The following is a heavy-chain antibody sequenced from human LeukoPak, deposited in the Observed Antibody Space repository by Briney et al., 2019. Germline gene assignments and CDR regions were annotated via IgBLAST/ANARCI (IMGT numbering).Heavy chain of an antibody. D-gene: IGHD3-22*01. CDR3: AKYRAPYSYQSSGYYLKAGAFDY. J-gene: IGHJ4*02. Sequence: GGTLRLSCAASGFTFSSHGMSWVRQAPGKGLEWVSAISGSGASTYYADSVKGRFTISRDNSKNTLYLQMNTLRAEDTAVYYCAKYRAPYSYQSSGYYLKAGAFDYWGQGTLVTVSS. CDR2: ISGSGAST. CDR1: GFTFSSHG. V-gene: IGHV3-23*01.